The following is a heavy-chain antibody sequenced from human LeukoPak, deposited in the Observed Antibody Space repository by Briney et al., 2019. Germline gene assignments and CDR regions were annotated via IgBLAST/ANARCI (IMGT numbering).Heavy chain of an antibody. J-gene: IGHJ4*02. CDR2: INPSGGST. CDR3: ARGLRDSSGYYYERFDC. CDR1: GYTFTSYY. D-gene: IGHD3-22*01. Sequence: ASVKVSCKASGYTFTSYYMHWVRQAPGQGLEWMGIINPSGGSTSYAQTFQGRVTLTRDMSTSTVYMKVSSLRSEDTAVYYCARGLRDSSGYYYERFDCWGQGTLVTVSS. V-gene: IGHV1-46*01.